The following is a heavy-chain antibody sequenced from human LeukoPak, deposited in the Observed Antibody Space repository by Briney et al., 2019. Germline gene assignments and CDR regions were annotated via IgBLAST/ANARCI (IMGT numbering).Heavy chain of an antibody. V-gene: IGHV3-30-3*01. CDR1: GFTFSGYA. Sequence: GGSLRLSCAASGFTFSGYAMHWVRQAPGKGLEWVAVISYDGSNKYYADSVKGRFTISRDNSKNTLYLQMNSLRAEDTAVYYCARVLKWELTFDYWGQGTLVTVSS. CDR2: ISYDGSNK. J-gene: IGHJ4*02. CDR3: ARVLKWELTFDY. D-gene: IGHD1-26*01.